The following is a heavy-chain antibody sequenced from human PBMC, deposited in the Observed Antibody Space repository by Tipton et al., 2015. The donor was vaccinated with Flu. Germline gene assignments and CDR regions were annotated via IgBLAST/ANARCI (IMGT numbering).Heavy chain of an antibody. J-gene: IGHJ4*02. D-gene: IGHD1-26*01. CDR3: GRLFNGRYVDF. CDR2: VFRSGNT. CDR1: GYSISSDHY. Sequence: TLSLTCAVSGYSISSDHYWGWIRQPPGKGLEWIGSVFRSGNTYYNPSVKSRLTMSVDTPKNQFSLRLTSVTAADAAMYYCGRLFNGRYVDFWGQGTLVTVSS. V-gene: IGHV4-38-2*01.